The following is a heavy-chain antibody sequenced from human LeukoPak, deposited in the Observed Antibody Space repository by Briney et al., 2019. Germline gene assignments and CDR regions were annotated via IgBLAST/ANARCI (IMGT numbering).Heavy chain of an antibody. V-gene: IGHV3-66*01. CDR2: MYSGGST. D-gene: IGHD2-2*01. Sequence: GGSLRLSCAASGFTFSSYSMNWVRQAPGKGLEWVSVMYSGGSTFYGDSVKGRFTISRDNSMNTLYLQMNSLRVDDTAVYYCAREQVVVGRGYYGMDVWGQGTTVTVSS. CDR1: GFTFSSYS. J-gene: IGHJ6*02. CDR3: AREQVVVGRGYYGMDV.